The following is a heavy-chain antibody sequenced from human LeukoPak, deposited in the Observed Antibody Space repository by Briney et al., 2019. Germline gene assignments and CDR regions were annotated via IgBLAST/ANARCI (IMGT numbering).Heavy chain of an antibody. CDR1: GFTFDDYA. V-gene: IGHV3-9*01. CDR3: AKDSGVTPRWYFDY. J-gene: IGHJ4*02. CDR2: ISWNSGSI. D-gene: IGHD2-21*02. Sequence: PGGSLRLSCAASGFTFDDYAMHWVRQAPGKGLEWVSGISWNSGSIGYADSVKGRFTISRDNAKNSLYLQMNSLRAEDTALYYCAKDSGVTPRWYFDYWGQGTLVTVSS.